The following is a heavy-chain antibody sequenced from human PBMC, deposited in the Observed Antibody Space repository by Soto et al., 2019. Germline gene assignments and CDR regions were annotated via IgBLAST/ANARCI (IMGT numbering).Heavy chain of an antibody. CDR3: ARDFDAMVRGGAWFDP. CDR1: GGSISSGGYY. D-gene: IGHD3-10*01. V-gene: IGHV4-31*03. J-gene: IGHJ5*02. Sequence: PSETLSLTCTVSGGSISSGGYYWSWIRQHPGKGLEWIGYIYYSASTYYNPSLKSRVTISVDPSKNQFSLKLSSVTAADTAVYYCARDFDAMVRGGAWFDPWGQGTLVTVSS. CDR2: IYYSAST.